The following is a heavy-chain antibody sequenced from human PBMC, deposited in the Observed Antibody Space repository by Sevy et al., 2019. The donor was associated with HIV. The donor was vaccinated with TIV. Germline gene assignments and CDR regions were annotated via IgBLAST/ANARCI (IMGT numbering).Heavy chain of an antibody. D-gene: IGHD2-15*01. Sequence: GGSLRLSCAASGFTFSSYEMNWVRQAPGKGLEWVSYISSSGSTIYYADSVKGGFTISRDNAKNSLYLQMNSLRAEDTAVYYCARGGLLYYYYYGMDVWGQGTTVTVSS. V-gene: IGHV3-48*03. CDR1: GFTFSSYE. CDR3: ARGGLLYYYYYGMDV. CDR2: ISSSGSTI. J-gene: IGHJ6*02.